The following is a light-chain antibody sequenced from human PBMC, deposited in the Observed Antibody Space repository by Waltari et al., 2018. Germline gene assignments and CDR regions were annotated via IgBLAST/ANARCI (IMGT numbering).Light chain of an antibody. CDR3: QQYHSFSRFA. Sequence: DIQMTQSPSTLSASVGDRVTITCRARQRITTWLAWYQQKPGSAPKLLIYKASTLQSGVPSRFSASGSGTEFTLTISSLQPDDFATYYCQQYHSFSRFAFGPGTKVHLK. J-gene: IGKJ3*01. CDR1: QRITTW. V-gene: IGKV1-5*03. CDR2: KAS.